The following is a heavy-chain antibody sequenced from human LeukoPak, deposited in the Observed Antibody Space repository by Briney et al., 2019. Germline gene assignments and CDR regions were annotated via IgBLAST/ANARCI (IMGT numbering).Heavy chain of an antibody. J-gene: IGHJ3*02. Sequence: GGSLRLSCAASGFTFSSYWMSWVRQAPGKGLEWVANIKQDGSEKYYVDSVKGRFTISRDNAKNSLYLQMNSLRAEDTAVYYCAKGSGWYPHDAFGIWGQGTMVTVSS. V-gene: IGHV3-7*01. CDR1: GFTFSSYW. CDR2: IKQDGSEK. CDR3: AKGSGWYPHDAFGI. D-gene: IGHD6-19*01.